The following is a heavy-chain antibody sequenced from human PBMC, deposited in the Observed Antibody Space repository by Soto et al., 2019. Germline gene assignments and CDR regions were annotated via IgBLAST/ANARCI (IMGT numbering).Heavy chain of an antibody. Sequence: EVQLVESGGGLVQPGGSLRLSCAASGFTFSSYDMHWVRQVTGKGLEWVSYITTGDDTSYPDSVQGRFTISRENAKNSLYLQMNNLRAGDTAIYYCARVAQDFGALDIWGQGITVTVSS. D-gene: IGHD3-16*01. CDR2: ITTGDDT. CDR3: ARVAQDFGALDI. V-gene: IGHV3-13*01. CDR1: GFTFSSYD. J-gene: IGHJ3*02.